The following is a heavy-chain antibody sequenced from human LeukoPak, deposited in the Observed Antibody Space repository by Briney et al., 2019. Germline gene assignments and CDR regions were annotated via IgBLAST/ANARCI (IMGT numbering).Heavy chain of an antibody. V-gene: IGHV1-18*01. J-gene: IGHJ4*02. D-gene: IGHD1-26*01. CDR3: ARGDSGSYDY. CDR2: ISGYNDKR. CDR1: GYSFTNYG. Sequence: ASVKVSCKASGYSFTNYGISWVRQAPGQGLEWMGWISGYNDKRNYAEKFQGRVTMTTDRFTNTAHMELGSLGSDDTAVYYCARGDSGSYDYWGQGTLVTVSS.